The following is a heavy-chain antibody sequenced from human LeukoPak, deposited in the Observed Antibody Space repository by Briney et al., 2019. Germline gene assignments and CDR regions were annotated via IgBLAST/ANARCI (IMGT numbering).Heavy chain of an antibody. D-gene: IGHD6-13*01. CDR1: GFTFSDYN. CDR3: AKVEGDYSSSWYIAY. Sequence: GGSLRLSCAASGFTFSDYNMRWIRQAPGKGLEWVAFIRYDGSNKYYADSVKGRFTISRDNSKNTLYLQMNSLRAEDTAVYYCAKVEGDYSSSWYIAYWGQGTLVTVSS. J-gene: IGHJ4*02. V-gene: IGHV3-30*02. CDR2: IRYDGSNK.